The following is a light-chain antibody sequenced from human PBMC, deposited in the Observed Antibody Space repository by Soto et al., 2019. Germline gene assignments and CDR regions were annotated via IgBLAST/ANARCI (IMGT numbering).Light chain of an antibody. CDR1: SANIGSNY. CDR3: ATWDDSLGGL. J-gene: IGLJ3*02. CDR2: RND. V-gene: IGLV1-47*01. Sequence: QSVLTQSPSASGTPGQRVTISCSGGSANIGSNYVYWYQHRPGRAPKLLIHRNDQRPSGVPDRFSGSKSGTSASLAISGLRSEDEAEYYCATWDDSLGGLFGGGTKLTVL.